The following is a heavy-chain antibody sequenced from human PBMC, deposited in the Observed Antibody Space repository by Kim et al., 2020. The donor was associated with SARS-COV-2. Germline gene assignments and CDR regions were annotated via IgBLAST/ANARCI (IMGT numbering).Heavy chain of an antibody. CDR3: ASTPKIYYYYYGMDV. Sequence: DYVRGRFTTSSDNATNSLYLQMNSLRAEDTAVYYCASTPKIYYYYYGMDVWGQGTTVTVSS. J-gene: IGHJ6*02. V-gene: IGHV3-11*04.